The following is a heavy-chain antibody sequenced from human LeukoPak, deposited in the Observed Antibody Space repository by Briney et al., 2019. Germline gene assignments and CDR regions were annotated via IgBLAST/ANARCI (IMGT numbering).Heavy chain of an antibody. Sequence: GGSLRLSCAASGFTFSTYAMTWVRQAPGKGLEWVSAISGSGSTTYYADSVKGRFTISRDNSKSTLYVQMNSLRAEDTAVYHCAKDGGYWGQGTLVTVSS. V-gene: IGHV3-23*01. CDR1: GFTFSTYA. D-gene: IGHD3-3*01. CDR2: ISGSGSTT. CDR3: AKDGGY. J-gene: IGHJ4*02.